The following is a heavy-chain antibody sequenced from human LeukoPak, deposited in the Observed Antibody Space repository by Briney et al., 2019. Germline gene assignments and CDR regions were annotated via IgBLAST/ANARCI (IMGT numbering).Heavy chain of an antibody. CDR1: GYTFTGYY. V-gene: IGHV1-2*02. Sequence: ASMKVSCKASGYTFTGYYMHWVRQAPGQGLEWMGWINPNSGGTNYAQKFQGRVTMTRDTSISTAYMELSRLRSDDTAVYYCARFEPAAIYYGMDVWGQGTTVTVSS. CDR3: ARFEPAAIYYGMDV. D-gene: IGHD2-2*01. J-gene: IGHJ6*02. CDR2: INPNSGGT.